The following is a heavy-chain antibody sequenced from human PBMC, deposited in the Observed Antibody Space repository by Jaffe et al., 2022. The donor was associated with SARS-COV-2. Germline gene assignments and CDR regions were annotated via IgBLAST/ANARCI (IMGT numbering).Heavy chain of an antibody. Sequence: QVQLVQSGAEVKKPGSSVKVSCKASGGTFSSYAISWVRQAPGQGLEWMGGIIPIFGTANYAQKFQGRVTITADESTSTAYMELSSLRSEDTAVYYCATRRGYSGYDYDHPFDYWGQGTLVTVSS. V-gene: IGHV1-69*01. J-gene: IGHJ4*02. CDR2: IIPIFGTA. CDR1: GGTFSSYA. CDR3: ATRRGYSGYDYDHPFDY. D-gene: IGHD5-12*01.